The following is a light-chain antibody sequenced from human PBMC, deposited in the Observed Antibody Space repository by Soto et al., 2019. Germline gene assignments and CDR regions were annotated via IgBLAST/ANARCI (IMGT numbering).Light chain of an antibody. J-gene: IGKJ3*01. CDR2: AAS. CDR3: QKYSSVPV. Sequence: DIQMTQSPTSLSASVRDRVTITCRATQAISNIVAWYKQKPGKAPKLLIYAASTMQSGVPSRFSGSGSGTDFTLTINSLQPEDVATYSCQKYSSVPVFGPGTKVEIK. CDR1: QAISNI. V-gene: IGKV1-27*01.